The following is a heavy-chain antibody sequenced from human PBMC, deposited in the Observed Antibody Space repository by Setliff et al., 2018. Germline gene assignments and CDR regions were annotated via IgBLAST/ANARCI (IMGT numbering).Heavy chain of an antibody. CDR1: GFTFSNYE. D-gene: IGHD1-26*01. J-gene: IGHJ1*01. V-gene: IGHV3-48*01. Sequence: PGGSRRLSCVASGFTFSNYEMNGVRQAPGKGLEWVSYISSSNSGMYYADSVKGRFTISRDSAKNSVYLQMNSPRAEDTAVYYCAKGGRSGSYSSEYFQHWGQGTLVTVSS. CDR2: ISSSNSGM. CDR3: AKGGRSGSYSSEYFQH.